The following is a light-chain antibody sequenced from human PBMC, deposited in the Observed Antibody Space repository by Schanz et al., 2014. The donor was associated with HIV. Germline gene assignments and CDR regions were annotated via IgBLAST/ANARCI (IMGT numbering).Light chain of an antibody. J-gene: IGLJ2*01. CDR2: EVS. CDR1: SSDVGDYNY. V-gene: IGLV2-8*01. Sequence: QSALTQPPSASGSPGQSVTISCTGTSSDVGDYNYVSWYQQHPGKAPKLMIYEVSKRPSGVPDRFSGSKSGNTASLTVSGLQAEDEADYYCSSYAGSLPLVFGGGTKLTVL. CDR3: SSYAGSLPLV.